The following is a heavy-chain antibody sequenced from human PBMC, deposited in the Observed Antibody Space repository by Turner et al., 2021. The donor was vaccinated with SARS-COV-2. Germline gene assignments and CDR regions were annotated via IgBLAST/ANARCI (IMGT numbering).Heavy chain of an antibody. CDR3: AIKLWYISGWYAVDP. D-gene: IGHD6-19*01. Sequence: QAQLQQRGAGLLKHSGTLSLTCAVYGGAFSGYYWSWLRQPPGKGLVWIGEINHSGSTNYNPSLKSRVTISVDTSKNQFSLKLSSVTAADTAVYYCAIKLWYISGWYAVDPWGQGTLVTVSS. V-gene: IGHV4-34*01. J-gene: IGHJ5*02. CDR2: INHSGST. CDR1: GGAFSGYY.